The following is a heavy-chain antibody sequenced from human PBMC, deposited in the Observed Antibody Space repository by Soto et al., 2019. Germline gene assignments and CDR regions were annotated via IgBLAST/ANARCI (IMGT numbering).Heavy chain of an antibody. CDR3: ARSGVVVGAADYYYYGMDV. V-gene: IGHV4-59*01. CDR1: GGSISSYY. J-gene: IGHJ6*02. CDR2: IYYSGST. D-gene: IGHD1-26*01. Sequence: PSETLSLTCTVSGGSISSYYWSWIRQPPGKGLEWIGYIYYSGSTNYNPSLKSRVTISVDTSKNQFSLKLSSVTAADTAVYYCARSGVVVGAADYYYYGMDVWGQGTTVTVSS.